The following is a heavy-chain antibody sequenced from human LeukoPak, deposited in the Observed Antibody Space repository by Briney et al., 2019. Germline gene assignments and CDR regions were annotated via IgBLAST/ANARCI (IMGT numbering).Heavy chain of an antibody. D-gene: IGHD1-20*01. CDR3: ARGKGYNWNYVDY. Sequence: PGGSLRLSCAASGFTFSSYSMNWVRQAPGKGLEWVSSISSSSSYIYYADSVKGRFTISRDNAKNSLYLQMNSLRAEDTAAYYCARGKGYNWNYVDYWGQGTLVTVSS. J-gene: IGHJ4*02. CDR1: GFTFSSYS. CDR2: ISSSSSYI. V-gene: IGHV3-21*01.